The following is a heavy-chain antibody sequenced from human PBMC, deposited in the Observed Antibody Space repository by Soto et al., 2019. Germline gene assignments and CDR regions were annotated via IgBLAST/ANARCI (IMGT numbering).Heavy chain of an antibody. Sequence: GGSLRLSCAASGFTFSSYAMSWVRQAPGKGLEWVSAISGSGGSTYYADSVKGRFTISRDNSKNTLYLQMNSLRAEDTAVYYCAKDCYYGSGIDPGVGWFDPWGQGTLVTVSS. CDR1: GFTFSSYA. CDR3: AKDCYYGSGIDPGVGWFDP. CDR2: ISGSGGST. J-gene: IGHJ5*02. V-gene: IGHV3-23*01. D-gene: IGHD3-10*01.